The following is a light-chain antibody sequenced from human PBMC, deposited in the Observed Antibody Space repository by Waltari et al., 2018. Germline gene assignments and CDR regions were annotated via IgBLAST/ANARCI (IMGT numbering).Light chain of an antibody. CDR3: QVWDSNTDHVI. CDR1: NIGVKS. J-gene: IGLJ2*01. Sequence: SSVLTQSPSVSLAPGKTASITCGGNNIGVKSVHWYQQRPGQAPVLVIYDDSARPSGIPERFSGSNSGNRATLTSSRVEAGDGADYYCQVWDSNTDHVIFGGGTKLTGL. V-gene: IGLV3-21*04. CDR2: DDS.